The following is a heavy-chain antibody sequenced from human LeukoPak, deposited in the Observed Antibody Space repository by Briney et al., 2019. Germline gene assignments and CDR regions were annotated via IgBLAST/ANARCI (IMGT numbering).Heavy chain of an antibody. J-gene: IGHJ4*02. Sequence: SVKVSCKASGYTFTGYYMHWVRQAPGQGLEWMGGIIPIFGTANYAQKFQGRVTITADESTSTAYMELSSLRSEDTAVYYCARDLYDSSGYYYGSIDYWGQGTLVTVSS. CDR1: GYTFTGYY. D-gene: IGHD3-22*01. V-gene: IGHV1-69*13. CDR2: IIPIFGTA. CDR3: ARDLYDSSGYYYGSIDY.